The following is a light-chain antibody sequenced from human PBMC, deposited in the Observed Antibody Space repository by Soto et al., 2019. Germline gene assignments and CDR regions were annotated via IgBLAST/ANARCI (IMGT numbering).Light chain of an antibody. CDR3: LLSYGGAYV. Sequence: QAVVTQEPSLTVSPGGTVTLTCGSITGAVTSGHYPYWFQQKPGQAPRTLIYDTSDKHSWTPARFSGSLLGGKAALTRSGAHPYDEAEYYCLLSYGGAYVFGTGTKLTVL. CDR2: DTS. J-gene: IGLJ1*01. V-gene: IGLV7-46*01. CDR1: TGAVTSGHY.